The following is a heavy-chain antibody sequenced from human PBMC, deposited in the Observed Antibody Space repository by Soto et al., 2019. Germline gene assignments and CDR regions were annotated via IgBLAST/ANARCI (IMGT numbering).Heavy chain of an antibody. CDR1: GFTFANYA. CDR2: FSGSNRNT. V-gene: IGHV3-23*01. CDR3: AGDPYYYASGF. J-gene: IGHJ4*02. Sequence: DVQLLESGGGLVQPGGSLRLSCAASGFTFANYAMTWVRQAPGKGLEWVAAFSGSNRNTYYADSVKGRFTIARDNSKNTLYLQMNSLRAEDTAVYYCAGDPYYYASGFWGQGTLVTVSS. D-gene: IGHD3-10*01.